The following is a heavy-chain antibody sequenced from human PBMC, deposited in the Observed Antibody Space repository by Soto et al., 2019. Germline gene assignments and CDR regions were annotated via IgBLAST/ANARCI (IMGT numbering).Heavy chain of an antibody. D-gene: IGHD2-15*01. CDR2: INHSGST. Sequence: QVQLQQWGAGLLKPSETLSLTCAVYGGSFSGYYRSWIRQPPGKGLEWIGEINHSGSTNYNPSLKSRVTISVDTSKNQFSLKLSFVTAADTAVYYCARTGQDIVVVVAATAKYAFDIWGQGTMVTVSS. V-gene: IGHV4-34*01. CDR1: GGSFSGYY. CDR3: ARTGQDIVVVVAATAKYAFDI. J-gene: IGHJ3*02.